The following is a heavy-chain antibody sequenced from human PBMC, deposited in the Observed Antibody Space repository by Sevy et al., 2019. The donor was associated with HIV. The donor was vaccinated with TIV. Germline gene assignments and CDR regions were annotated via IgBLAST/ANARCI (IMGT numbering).Heavy chain of an antibody. J-gene: IGHJ4*02. CDR3: VRESPSDWYLDS. CDR1: GFTFSNYN. V-gene: IGHV3-33*01. D-gene: IGHD2-2*01. CDR2: IWFDGNKK. Sequence: GGSLRLSCAASGFTFSNYNTHWVRQAPGKGLEWVAAIWFDGNKKYYEDSVKGRFTIFRDNSKSTQYLQMSSLRADDTAVYYCVRESPSDWYLDSWGQGTLVTVSS.